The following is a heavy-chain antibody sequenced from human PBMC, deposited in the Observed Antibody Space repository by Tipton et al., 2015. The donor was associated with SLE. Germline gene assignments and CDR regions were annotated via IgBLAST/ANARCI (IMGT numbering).Heavy chain of an antibody. J-gene: IGHJ4*02. V-gene: IGHV4-34*01. Sequence: LRLSCAVYGGSFSGYYWSWIRQPPGKGLEWIGEINHSGSTNYNPSLKSRVTISVDTSKNQFSLKLSSVTAADTAVYYCARGSIAVAGSFDYWGQGTLVTVSS. CDR3: ARGSIAVAGSFDY. D-gene: IGHD6-19*01. CDR1: GGSFSGYY. CDR2: INHSGST.